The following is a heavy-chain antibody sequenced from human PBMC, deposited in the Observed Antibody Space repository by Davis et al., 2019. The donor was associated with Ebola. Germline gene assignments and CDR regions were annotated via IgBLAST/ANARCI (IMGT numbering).Heavy chain of an antibody. J-gene: IGHJ4*02. D-gene: IGHD1-1*01. CDR3: ARAQFPTTSDH. V-gene: IGHV1-3*01. CDR1: GFILTNYA. Sequence: AASVKVSCKASGFILTNYAIHWVRQAPGQRLEWMGWVHGGNGNTKYSQRFQGRVTMTTDTSTSTAYMEVGSLKSDDTAVYYCARAQFPTTSDHWGQGTLVTVSS. CDR2: VHGGNGNT.